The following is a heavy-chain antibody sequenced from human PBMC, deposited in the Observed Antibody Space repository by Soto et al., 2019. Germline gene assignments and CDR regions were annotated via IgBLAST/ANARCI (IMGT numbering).Heavy chain of an antibody. Sequence: QVQLVESGGGVVEPAKSIRLACAASEFPFRNYAMHWVRQAPGKGLEWVGVISFDEANKFYADSVEGRFTISRDNSKNTLYLHMNSLRPAETAMYYGARGGDIADSSEGDYYKHMDVWGQGTTVSVSS. J-gene: IGHJ6*02. CDR2: ISFDEANK. V-gene: IGHV3-30*14. D-gene: IGHD3-22*01. CDR1: EFPFRNYA. CDR3: ARGGDIADSSEGDYYKHMDV.